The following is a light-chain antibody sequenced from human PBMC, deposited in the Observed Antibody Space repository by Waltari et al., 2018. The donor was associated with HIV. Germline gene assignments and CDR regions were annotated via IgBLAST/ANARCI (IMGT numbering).Light chain of an antibody. CDR2: GAS. CDR1: QSLLNTSNIKTY. CDR3: HQYYGALYT. Sequence: DIVMTQSPDHLTVSLGDRATINCKPSQSLLNTSNIKTYLAWFQQKPGKPPNLLIYGASTLESGVPDRFSGSGSGTNFTLTINRLQAEDVAVYYCHQYYGALYTFGRGTKLEI. J-gene: IGKJ2*01. V-gene: IGKV4-1*01.